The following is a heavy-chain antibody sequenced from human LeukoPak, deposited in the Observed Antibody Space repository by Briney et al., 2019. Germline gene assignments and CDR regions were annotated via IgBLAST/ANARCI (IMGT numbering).Heavy chain of an antibody. D-gene: IGHD5-18*01. CDR2: ISSSGSTI. CDR3: AKEGDHRKTYFRIQLGRGYFDY. CDR1: GFTFSDYY. J-gene: IGHJ4*02. V-gene: IGHV3-11*01. Sequence: PGGSLRLSCAASGFTFSDYYMSWIRQAPGKGLEWVSYISSSGSTIYYADSVKGRFTISRDNAKNSLYLQMNSLRAEDTAVYYCAKEGDHRKTYFRIQLGRGYFDYWDQGTLVTVSS.